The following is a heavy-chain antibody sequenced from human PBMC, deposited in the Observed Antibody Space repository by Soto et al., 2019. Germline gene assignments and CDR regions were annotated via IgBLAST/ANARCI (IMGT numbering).Heavy chain of an antibody. CDR1: GYSYTTYA. CDR2: ISAHNGNT. Sequence: QVHLVQSGAEVKKPGASVKVSCQASGYSYTTYAITWVRQAPGQGLEWMGWISAHNGNTNYAQKLQGRVTVTRDTSTSTAYMELRSLRSDDTALYYCARGRYGDYWGQGALVTVSS. V-gene: IGHV1-18*01. D-gene: IGHD1-1*01. CDR3: ARGRYGDY. J-gene: IGHJ4*02.